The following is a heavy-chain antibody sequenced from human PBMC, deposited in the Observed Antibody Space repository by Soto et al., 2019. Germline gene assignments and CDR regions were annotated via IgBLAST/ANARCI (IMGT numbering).Heavy chain of an antibody. J-gene: IGHJ4*02. D-gene: IGHD2-21*02. CDR1: GFAVSSNY. V-gene: IGHV3-66*01. CDR3: ARDEAYCGGDCYSPPY. CDR2: IHSGGDT. Sequence: PGGSLRLSCAASGFAVSSNYMTWVRQAPGKGLEWVSVIHSGGDTHYADSVRGRFTISRDNSKNTLYLQMNSLRAEDTAVYYCARDEAYCGGDCYSPPYWGQGTLVTVSS.